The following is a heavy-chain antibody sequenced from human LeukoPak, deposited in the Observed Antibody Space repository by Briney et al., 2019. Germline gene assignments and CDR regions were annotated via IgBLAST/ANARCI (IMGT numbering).Heavy chain of an antibody. Sequence: ASVKVSCKASGYTFTSYDINWVRQATGQGLEWMGWMNPNSGNTGYAQKFQGRVTMTGNTSISTAYMELSSLRSEDTAVYYCARGLVLELGYYYYYMDVWGKGTTVTVSS. CDR1: GYTFTSYD. D-gene: IGHD1-7*01. V-gene: IGHV1-8*01. CDR3: ARGLVLELGYYYYYMDV. J-gene: IGHJ6*03. CDR2: MNPNSGNT.